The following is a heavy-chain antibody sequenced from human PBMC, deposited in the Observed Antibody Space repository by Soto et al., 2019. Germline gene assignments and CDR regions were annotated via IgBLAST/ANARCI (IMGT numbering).Heavy chain of an antibody. V-gene: IGHV4-30-4*01. D-gene: IGHD4-17*01. CDR1: XGSISSGDYY. Sequence: TSXTLSLXXTVSXGSISSGDYYWSWIRQPPXXXXXXXXXXXXXXXXXXXXSLKSRVTISVDTSKNQFSLKLSSVTAADTAVYYCARAVGDYVKIWGQGTLVTVSS. CDR3: ARAVGDYVKI. J-gene: IGHJ4*02. CDR2: XXXXXXX.